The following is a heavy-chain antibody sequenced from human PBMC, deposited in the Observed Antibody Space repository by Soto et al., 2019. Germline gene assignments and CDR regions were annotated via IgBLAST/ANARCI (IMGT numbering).Heavy chain of an antibody. CDR2: IWYDGSNK. V-gene: IGHV3-30*02. Sequence: GSLRLSCAASGFTFSSYGMHWVRQAPGKGLEWVAVIWYDGSNKYYADSVKGRFTISRDNSKNTLYLQMNSLRAEDTAVYYCAKQGQNYYGMDVWGQGTTVTVSS. J-gene: IGHJ6*02. CDR3: AKQGQNYYGMDV. CDR1: GFTFSSYG.